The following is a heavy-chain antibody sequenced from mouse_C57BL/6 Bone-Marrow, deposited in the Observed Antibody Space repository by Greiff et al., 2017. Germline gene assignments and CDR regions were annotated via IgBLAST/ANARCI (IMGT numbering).Heavy chain of an antibody. CDR1: GFTFSDYY. CDR3: AREGIYSNYGWYFDV. Sequence: EVHLVESEGGLVQPGSSMKLSCTASGFTFSDYYMAWVRQVPEKGLEWVANINYDGSSTYYLDSLKSRFIISRDNAKNILYLQMSSLKSEDTATYYGAREGIYSNYGWYFDVWGTGTTVTVAS. CDR2: INYDGSST. V-gene: IGHV5-16*01. D-gene: IGHD2-5*01. J-gene: IGHJ1*03.